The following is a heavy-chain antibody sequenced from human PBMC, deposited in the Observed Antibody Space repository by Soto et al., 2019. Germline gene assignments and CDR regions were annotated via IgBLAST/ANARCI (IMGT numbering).Heavy chain of an antibody. CDR1: VCTFSSYA. Sequence: QVQRVQSGAEVKKPVSSVKVSCKDSVCTFSSYAISWVRQAPGQGLEWMGGIIPIFGTANYAQKYQGRDTITADESPSTAYMELSSLRSEDTAVYYCETPPEGGTDDYYHGMDFWGQGNTVTVSS. CDR2: IIPIFGTA. V-gene: IGHV1-69*12. CDR3: ETPPEGGTDDYYHGMDF. J-gene: IGHJ6*02. D-gene: IGHD3-16*01.